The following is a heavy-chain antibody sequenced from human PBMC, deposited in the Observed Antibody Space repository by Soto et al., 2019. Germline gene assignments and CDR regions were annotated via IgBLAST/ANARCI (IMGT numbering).Heavy chain of an antibody. CDR2: IKSKTDGGTT. V-gene: IGHV3-15*07. CDR3: TTDPVWGSSPQNYYYYGMDV. D-gene: IGHD6-6*01. J-gene: IGHJ6*02. CDR1: GFTFSNAW. Sequence: GGSLRLSCAASGFTFSNAWMNWVRQAPGKGLEWVGRIKSKTDGGTTDYAAPAKGRFTISRDDSKNTLYLQMNSLKTEDTAVYYCTTDPVWGSSPQNYYYYGMDVWGQGTTVTVSS.